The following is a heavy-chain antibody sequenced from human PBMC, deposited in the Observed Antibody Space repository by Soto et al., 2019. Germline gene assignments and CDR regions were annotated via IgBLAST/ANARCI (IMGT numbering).Heavy chain of an antibody. CDR2: IYYSGST. Sequence: QLQLQEAGPGLVKPSETLSLTSTVSGGSISSSSDYWGWIRQPPGKGLEGMGRIYYSGSTYYNPSLKSRVYITLDTSKNHFSLKMSSVTDADTAVYYCATNGYCSGRSYYSTYYYYYMDVWVKGTTVTVSS. CDR3: ATNGYCSGRSYYSTYYYYYMDV. V-gene: IGHV4-39*02. J-gene: IGHJ6*03. D-gene: IGHD2-15*01. CDR1: GGSISSSSDY.